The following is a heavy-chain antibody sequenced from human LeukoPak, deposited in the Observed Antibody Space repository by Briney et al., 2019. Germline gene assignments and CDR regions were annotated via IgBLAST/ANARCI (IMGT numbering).Heavy chain of an antibody. CDR2: IKQDGTEK. V-gene: IGHV3-7*01. CDR3: ARAPVAAQDAFDI. CDR1: GFIFSDYQ. D-gene: IGHD6-6*01. J-gene: IGHJ3*02. Sequence: GGSLRLSCAASGFIFSDYQMSWVRQAPGKGLEWVANIKQDGTEKHYVDSVKGRFTISRDNPKKSLYLQMNSLRAEDTAVYYCARAPVAAQDAFDIWGQGTMVTVSS.